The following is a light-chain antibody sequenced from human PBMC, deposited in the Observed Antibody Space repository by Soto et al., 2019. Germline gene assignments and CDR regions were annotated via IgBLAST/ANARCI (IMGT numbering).Light chain of an antibody. Sequence: QSALTQPASVSGSPGQSITIACTGSSSDIGGHNFVSWYQQHPGKAPRLLIYDVFKRPSGVSSRFSGSKSGNTASLTISGLRAEDEAAYYCSSYSTTTTAIFGGGTKLNVL. CDR3: SSYSTTTTAI. CDR2: DVF. V-gene: IGLV2-14*03. CDR1: SSDIGGHNF. J-gene: IGLJ2*01.